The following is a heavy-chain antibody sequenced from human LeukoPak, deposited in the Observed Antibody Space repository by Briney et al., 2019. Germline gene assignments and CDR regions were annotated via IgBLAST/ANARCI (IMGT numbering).Heavy chain of an antibody. J-gene: IGHJ4*02. V-gene: IGHV4-39*01. CDR1: GGSISSSSYS. Sequence: SETLSLTCTVSGGSISSSSYSWGWIRQPPGKGLEWIGSIYYSGSTYYNPSLKSRVTISVDTSKNQFSLKLSSVTAADTAVYYCARHHYDFWSGYQYYFDYWGQGTLVTVSS. CDR2: IYYSGST. D-gene: IGHD3-3*01. CDR3: ARHHYDFWSGYQYYFDY.